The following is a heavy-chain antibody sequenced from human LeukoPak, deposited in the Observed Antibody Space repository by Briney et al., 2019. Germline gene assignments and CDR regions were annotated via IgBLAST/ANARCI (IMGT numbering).Heavy chain of an antibody. CDR3: ARENYFDY. V-gene: IGHV1-18*01. J-gene: IGHJ4*02. Sequence: WASVKVSCKASGYTFTSYGISWVRQAPGQGLEWMGWISAYNGNTNYAQKFQGRVTMTRDTSTSTVYMELSSLRSEDTAVYYCARENYFDYWGQGTLVTVSS. CDR1: GYTFTSYG. CDR2: ISAYNGNT.